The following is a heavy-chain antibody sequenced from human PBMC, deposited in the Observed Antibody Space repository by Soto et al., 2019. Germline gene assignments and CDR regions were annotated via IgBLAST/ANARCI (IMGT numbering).Heavy chain of an antibody. J-gene: IGHJ6*02. CDR1: GGSFSGYY. Sequence: SETLSLTCAVYGGSFSGYYWSWIRQPPGKGLEWIGEINHSGSTNYNPSLKSRVTISVDTSKNQFSLKLSSVTAADTAVYYCAREEGTRYYYYYYGMDVWGQGTTVTVYS. V-gene: IGHV4-34*01. CDR3: AREEGTRYYYYYYGMDV. D-gene: IGHD1-1*01. CDR2: INHSGST.